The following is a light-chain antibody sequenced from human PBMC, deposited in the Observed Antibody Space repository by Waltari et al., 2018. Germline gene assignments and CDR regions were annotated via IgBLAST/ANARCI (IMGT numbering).Light chain of an antibody. Sequence: EIVMTQSPATLSVSPGERATLSCRASQSVSNNLAWYQQKHGQAPRLLIYGASTRATGTPARFSGSGSGTEFTLTISSMQSEDFVLYYCQQYSSWPPLYTFGQGTRLEIK. V-gene: IGKV3-15*01. J-gene: IGKJ2*01. CDR1: QSVSNN. CDR3: QQYSSWPPLYT. CDR2: GAS.